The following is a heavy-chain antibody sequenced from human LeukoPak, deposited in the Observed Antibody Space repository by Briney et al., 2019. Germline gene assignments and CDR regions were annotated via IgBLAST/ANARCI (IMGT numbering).Heavy chain of an antibody. J-gene: IGHJ6*03. CDR1: GYTFTSYY. Sequence: ASVKVSCKASGYTFTSYYMHWVRQPPAQGLEWMGITDPSGSSTSYAQKFQGRVTMTRDMSTSTVYMELSSLRSEDTAVYYCVRESEYYYMDVWGKGTTVTVSS. CDR2: TDPSGSST. CDR3: VRESEYYYMDV. V-gene: IGHV1-46*01.